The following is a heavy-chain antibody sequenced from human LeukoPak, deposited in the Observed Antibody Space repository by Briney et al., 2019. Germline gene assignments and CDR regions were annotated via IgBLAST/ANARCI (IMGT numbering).Heavy chain of an antibody. V-gene: IGHV3-48*04. Sequence: GGSLRLSCAASGFTFSSYSMNWVRQAPGKGLEWVSYISSSGSTIYYADSVKGRFTISRDNAKNSLYLQMNSLRAEDTAVYYCARCYCGGDCYPPNYFDYWGQGTLVTVSS. CDR1: GFTFSSYS. CDR3: ARCYCGGDCYPPNYFDY. J-gene: IGHJ4*02. CDR2: ISSSGSTI. D-gene: IGHD2-21*02.